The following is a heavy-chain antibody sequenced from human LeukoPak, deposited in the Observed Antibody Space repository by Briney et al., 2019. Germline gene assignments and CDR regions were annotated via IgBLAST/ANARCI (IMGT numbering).Heavy chain of an antibody. CDR2: ISGSGGST. Sequence: GGSLRLSCAASGFTFSSFAMSWVRQAPGKGLEWVSAISGSGGSTYYADSVKGRFTISRDNSKNTLFLQMNSLRAEDTAVYYCAKDLEGYYGSGSYPHWGQGTLVTVSS. V-gene: IGHV3-23*01. CDR1: GFTFSSFA. D-gene: IGHD3-10*01. J-gene: IGHJ4*02. CDR3: AKDLEGYYGSGSYPH.